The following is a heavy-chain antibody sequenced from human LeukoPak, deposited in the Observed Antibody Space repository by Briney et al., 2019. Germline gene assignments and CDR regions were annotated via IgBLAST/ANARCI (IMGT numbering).Heavy chain of an antibody. D-gene: IGHD3-22*01. Sequence: PGGSLRLSCAASGFTFSSYAMSWVRQAPGKGLEWVSAISGSGGSTYYADSVKGRFTISRDNSKNTLYLQMNSLRAEDTAVYYCAKDLSPYYDSSGYYDRLLDYWGQGTLVTVSS. J-gene: IGHJ4*02. CDR2: ISGSGGST. CDR1: GFTFSSYA. CDR3: AKDLSPYYDSSGYYDRLLDY. V-gene: IGHV3-23*01.